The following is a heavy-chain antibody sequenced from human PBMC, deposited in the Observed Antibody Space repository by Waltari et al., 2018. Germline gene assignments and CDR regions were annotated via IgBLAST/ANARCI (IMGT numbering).Heavy chain of an antibody. J-gene: IGHJ4*02. D-gene: IGHD1-26*01. CDR1: GFSLSTSGVG. Sequence: QITLKESGPTLVKPTQTLTLTCTFSGFSLSTSGVGVGWIRQPPGKALEWLALIYWNDDKRYSPSLKSRLTITKDTSKNQVVLTMTNMDPVDTATYYCAHTRWDGSYHKESYYFDYWGQGTLVTVSS. CDR2: IYWNDDK. CDR3: AHTRWDGSYHKESYYFDY. V-gene: IGHV2-5*01.